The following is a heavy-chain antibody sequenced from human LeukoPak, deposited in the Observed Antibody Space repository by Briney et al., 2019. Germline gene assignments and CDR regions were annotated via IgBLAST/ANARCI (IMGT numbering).Heavy chain of an antibody. V-gene: IGHV4-59*08. CDR3: VRRDTGWNYFDY. D-gene: IGHD6-19*01. CDR1: GGSINSHY. J-gene: IGHJ4*02. Sequence: SETLSLTCAVSGGSINSHYWGWIRQPPGKGLQWIGDIYYTGKNNYNPSLKSRVTISLDTSKDHLSLNLTSMVAADTAIYYCVRRDTGWNYFDYWGQGTLVTVSS. CDR2: IYYTGKN.